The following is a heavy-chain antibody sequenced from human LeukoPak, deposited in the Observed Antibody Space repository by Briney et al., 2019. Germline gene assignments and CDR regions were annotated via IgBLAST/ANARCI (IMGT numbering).Heavy chain of an antibody. CDR1: GGSISSYY. CDR2: IYYSGST. D-gene: IGHD5-12*01. Sequence: PSETLSLTCTVSGGSISSYYWSWIRQPPGKGLEWIGYIYYSGSTNYDPSLKSRVTISVDTSKNQFSLKLSSVTAADTAVYYCARGPWVATIYFDYWGQGTLVTVSS. J-gene: IGHJ4*02. V-gene: IGHV4-59*01. CDR3: ARGPWVATIYFDY.